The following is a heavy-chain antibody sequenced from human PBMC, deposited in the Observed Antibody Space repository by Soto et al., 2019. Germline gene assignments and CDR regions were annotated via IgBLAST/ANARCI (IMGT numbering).Heavy chain of an antibody. CDR2: IYYSEST. V-gene: IGHV4-59*01. Sequence: SETMSLTCTVSGASISSYYWSWIRQPPGKGLEWIGYIYYSESTNYNPSLKSRVTMSEDTSKNQFSLKLSSVTAADTAVYYCAVRLWSGDAFDIWVQGTMVTV. D-gene: IGHD2-21*01. CDR1: GASISSYY. CDR3: AVRLWSGDAFDI. J-gene: IGHJ3*02.